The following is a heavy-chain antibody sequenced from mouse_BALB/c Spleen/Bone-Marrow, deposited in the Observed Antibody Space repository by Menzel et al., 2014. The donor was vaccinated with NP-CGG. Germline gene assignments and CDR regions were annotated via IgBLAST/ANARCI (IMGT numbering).Heavy chain of an antibody. CDR2: IDPSDSYT. CDR3: TRMWAY. V-gene: IGHV1S127*01. Sequence: QVQLQQPGAELVKPGASVKMSCKASGYTFTSYWMHWVKQRPGQGLEWIGTIDPSDSYTGYNQKFKGKATLTVDTSSSTAYMQLSSLTSEDSAVYYCTRMWAYWGQGTLVTVSA. J-gene: IGHJ3*01. CDR1: GYTFTSYW.